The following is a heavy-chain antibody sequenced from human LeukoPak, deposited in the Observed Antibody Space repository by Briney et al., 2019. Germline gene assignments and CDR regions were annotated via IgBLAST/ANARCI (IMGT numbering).Heavy chain of an antibody. CDR2: ISWNSGSI. D-gene: IGHD3-9*01. CDR1: GFTFDDYA. CDR3: AKDIADDILTGYYTPRAFDI. J-gene: IGHJ3*02. V-gene: IGHV3-9*01. Sequence: QSGGSLRLSRAASGFTFDDYAMHWVRQAPGKGLERVSGISWNSGSIGYADSVKGRFTISRDNAKNSLYLQMNSLRAEDTALYYCAKDIADDILTGYYTPRAFDIWGQGTMVTVSS.